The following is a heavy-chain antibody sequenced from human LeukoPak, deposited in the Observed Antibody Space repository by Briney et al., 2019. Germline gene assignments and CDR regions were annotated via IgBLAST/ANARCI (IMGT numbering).Heavy chain of an antibody. Sequence: SETLSLTCTVSGGSISSGDYYWSWIRQPPGKGLEWIGYIYYSGSTYYNPSLKSRVTISVDTSKNQFSLKLSSVTAADTAVHYCARGPTVTTPLYYYYMDVWGKGTTVTVSS. CDR3: ARGPTVTTPLYYYYMDV. CDR2: IYYSGST. J-gene: IGHJ6*03. D-gene: IGHD4-11*01. V-gene: IGHV4-61*08. CDR1: GGSISSGDYY.